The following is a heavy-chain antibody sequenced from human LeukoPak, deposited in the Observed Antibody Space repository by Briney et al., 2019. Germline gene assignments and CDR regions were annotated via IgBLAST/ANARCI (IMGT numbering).Heavy chain of an antibody. V-gene: IGHV5-10-1*01. CDR3: ARPYDYGDSFDY. CDR2: IDPSDSYT. D-gene: IGHD4-17*01. CDR1: GYSSTNYW. Sequence: PGESLKISGKVSGYSSTNYWIIGARQMPGKGLEWMGRIDPSDSYTNYSPSFQGHVTISADKSISTAYLQWSSLKASDTAMYYCARPYDYGDSFDYWGQGTLVTVSS. J-gene: IGHJ4*02.